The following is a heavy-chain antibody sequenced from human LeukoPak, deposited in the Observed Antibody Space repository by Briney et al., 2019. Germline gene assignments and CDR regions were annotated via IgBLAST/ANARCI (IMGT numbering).Heavy chain of an antibody. CDR1: GGSISSYY. Sequence: SETLSLTCTVSGGSISSYYWSWIRQPPGKGLVWIGYIYYSGSTNYNPSLKSRVTISVDTSKNQFSLKLSSVTAADTAVYYCARDHCGGGCYPPAGAFDIWGQGTMVIVSS. CDR2: IYYSGST. J-gene: IGHJ3*02. CDR3: ARDHCGGGCYPPAGAFDI. D-gene: IGHD2-21*02. V-gene: IGHV4-59*01.